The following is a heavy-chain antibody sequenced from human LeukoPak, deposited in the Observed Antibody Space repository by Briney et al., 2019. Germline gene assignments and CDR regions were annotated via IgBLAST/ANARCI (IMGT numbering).Heavy chain of an antibody. J-gene: IGHJ4*02. V-gene: IGHV3-21*01. D-gene: IGHD3-16*02. CDR2: IMPNGDYI. CDR3: AKDRYGNGQTFDS. CDR1: GFIFSRYT. Sequence: GGSLRLSCAASGFIFSRYTMNWVRQAPGKGLEWVSSIMPNGDYIYYADSMKGRFTISRDNAKNSLYLEMNGLRAEDTAVYYCAKDRYGNGQTFDSWGQGTLVTVSS.